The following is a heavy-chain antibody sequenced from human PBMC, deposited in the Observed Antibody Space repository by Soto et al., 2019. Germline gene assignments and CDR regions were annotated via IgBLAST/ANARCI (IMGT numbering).Heavy chain of an antibody. CDR3: AGQTFTIAAASYGRSNWFDP. Sequence: PSETLSLTCSASGGSITSSSHFWGWVRQPPGKGLEWIGTIYFTGNTYYTPSLKSRLTMSIDTSKNEFSLSLNSVTAADTAVYYCAGQTFTIAAASYGRSNWFDPWGPGTLVTVSS. CDR1: GGSITSSSHF. CDR2: IYFTGNT. D-gene: IGHD6-25*01. J-gene: IGHJ5*02. V-gene: IGHV4-39*01.